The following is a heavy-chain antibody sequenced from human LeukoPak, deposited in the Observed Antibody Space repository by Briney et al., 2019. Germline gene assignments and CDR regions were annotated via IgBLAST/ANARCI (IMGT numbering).Heavy chain of an antibody. V-gene: IGHV3-30*18. CDR2: ISYDGSNK. J-gene: IGHJ4*02. Sequence: GGSLRLSCAASGFTFSSYGMHWVRQAPGKGLEWVAVISYDGSNKYYADSVKGRLTISRDNSKNTLYLQMNSLRAEDTAVYYCAKDGIFGVVLDYFDYWGQGTLVTVSS. D-gene: IGHD3-3*02. CDR1: GFTFSSYG. CDR3: AKDGIFGVVLDYFDY.